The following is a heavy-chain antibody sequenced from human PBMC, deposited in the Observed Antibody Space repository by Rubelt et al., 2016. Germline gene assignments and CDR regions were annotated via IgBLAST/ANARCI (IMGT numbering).Heavy chain of an antibody. CDR3: ARVIAAAGRDGNYFDY. J-gene: IGHJ4*02. D-gene: IGHD6-13*01. Sequence: QVQLVQSGSELKKPGASVKVSCKASGYTFTSYAMNWVRQAPGQGLEWMGWINTNTGNPTYAQGFKGRVVFTLDTSVSTAYLQISSLKAEDTAVYYCARVIAAAGRDGNYFDYWGQGTLVTVSS. CDR2: INTNTGNP. CDR1: GYTFTSYA. V-gene: IGHV7-4-1*02.